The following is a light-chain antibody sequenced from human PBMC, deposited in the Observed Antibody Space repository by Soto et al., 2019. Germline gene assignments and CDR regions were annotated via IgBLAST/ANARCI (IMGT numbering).Light chain of an antibody. CDR1: QDIKNY. CDR3: QHYDHLPPLS. CDR2: DAS. Sequence: DIQMTQSPSSLSASVGDRVTITCQASQDIKNYLNWYQQKPGKDPNLLIYDASNLKTGVPSRLSGSGSGTHFTFTISSLQPEDIATYYCQHYDHLPPLSSGGGTKVETK. V-gene: IGKV1-33*01. J-gene: IGKJ4*01.